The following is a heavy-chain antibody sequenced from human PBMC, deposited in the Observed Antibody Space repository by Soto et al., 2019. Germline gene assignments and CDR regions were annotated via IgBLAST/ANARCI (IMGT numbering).Heavy chain of an antibody. Sequence: EVQLVESGGGLVQPGGSLRLSCSASGFIFSESTIYWVRQVPGKGLESISAVSTSGRSTYYADSVKDRFTISRDNSKNTLFLQRGSLRPEDTAIYYLVKHAHGLDGVAFDDWGQGTQVTVAS. CDR3: VKHAHGLDGVAFDD. D-gene: IGHD2-15*01. J-gene: IGHJ4*02. V-gene: IGHV3-64D*06. CDR2: VSTSGRST. CDR1: GFIFSEST.